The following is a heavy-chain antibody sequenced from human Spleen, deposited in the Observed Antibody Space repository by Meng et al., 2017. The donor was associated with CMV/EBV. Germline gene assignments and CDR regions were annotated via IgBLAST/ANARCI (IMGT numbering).Heavy chain of an antibody. V-gene: IGHV4-59*12. CDR2: IYYSGTT. J-gene: IGHJ4*02. D-gene: IGHD4-17*01. CDR3: ARDRSGDHFDY. CDR1: GGSINNYY. Sequence: QVQLQESGPGLVKPSETLSLTCTVSGGSINNYYWSWIRQPPGKGLEWIGYIYYSGTTSYNPSLKSRLTISVDTSKNQFSLKLSSVTAADTAVYYCARDRSGDHFDYWGQGTLVTVSS.